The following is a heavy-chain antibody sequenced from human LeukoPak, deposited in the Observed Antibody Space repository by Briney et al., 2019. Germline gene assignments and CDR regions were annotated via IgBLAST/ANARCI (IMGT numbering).Heavy chain of an antibody. J-gene: IGHJ6*03. D-gene: IGHD1-7*01. V-gene: IGHV4-59*01. CDR1: GGSISSYY. CDR2: IYHSGST. CDR3: ARGVSGTSRGYYYYYMDV. Sequence: KPSETLSLTCTVSGGSISSYYWSWIRQPPGKGLEWIGYIYHSGSTNYNPSLKSRVTISVDTSKNQFSLELSSVTAADTAVFYCARGVSGTSRGYYYYYMDVWGKGTTATVSS.